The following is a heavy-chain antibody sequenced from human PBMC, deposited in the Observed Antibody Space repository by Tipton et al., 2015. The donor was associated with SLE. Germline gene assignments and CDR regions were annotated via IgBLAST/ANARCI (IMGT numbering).Heavy chain of an antibody. D-gene: IGHD3-10*01. J-gene: IGHJ4*02. CDR1: GFTFSSYA. Sequence: SLRLSCAASGFTFSSYAMHWVRQAPGKGLEWVGFIRSKAYGGTTEYAAPVKGRFTISRDDSKSIAYLQMNSLKTEDTAVYYCTRDLHYYGSGSTLGWGQGTLVTVSS. CDR2: IRSKAYGGTT. CDR3: TRDLHYYGSGSTLG. V-gene: IGHV3-49*04.